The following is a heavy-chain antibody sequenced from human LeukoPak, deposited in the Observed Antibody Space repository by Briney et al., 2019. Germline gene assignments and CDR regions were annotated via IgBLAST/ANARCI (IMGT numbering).Heavy chain of an antibody. V-gene: IGHV3-21*01. Sequence: GGSLRLSCAASGFTFRSCSMNWVRQAPGKGLEWVSSISSSSSYIYYADSVKGRFTISRDNAKNSLYLQMNSLRAEDTAAYYCARGGYYYDSSGAFDIWGQGTMVTVSS. CDR1: GFTFRSCS. D-gene: IGHD3-22*01. CDR3: ARGGYYYDSSGAFDI. CDR2: ISSSSSYI. J-gene: IGHJ3*02.